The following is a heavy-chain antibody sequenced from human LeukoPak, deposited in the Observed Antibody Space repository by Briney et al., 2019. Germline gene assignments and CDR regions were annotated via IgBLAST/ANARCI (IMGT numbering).Heavy chain of an antibody. Sequence: SETLSLTCTVSGGSFSSYYWTWIRQPAGKGLEWIGRIYNSGTTNYSPSLESRVTMSLDTSKNRFSLSLSSVTAADTAVYYCARVSSSWYTGDAFDIWGQGTMVTVSS. D-gene: IGHD6-13*01. J-gene: IGHJ3*02. V-gene: IGHV4-4*07. CDR2: IYNSGTT. CDR1: GGSFSSYY. CDR3: ARVSSSWYTGDAFDI.